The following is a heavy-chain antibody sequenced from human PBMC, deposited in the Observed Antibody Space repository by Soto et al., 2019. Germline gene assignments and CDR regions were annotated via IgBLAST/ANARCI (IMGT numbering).Heavy chain of an antibody. V-gene: IGHV4-39*02. CDR3: ARLEYSSGWPEENYFDY. CDR2: IYSSENT. D-gene: IGHD6-19*01. J-gene: IGHJ4*02. CDR1: GGSVSTNSYS. Sequence: SETLSLTCTVSGGSVSTNSYSWGWIRQSPGKGLEWIGTIYSSENTYYNPSLLRRVTISVDTSKNDFSLRLSSVTAADTAVYYCARLEYSSGWPEENYFDYWGQGTLVTVSS.